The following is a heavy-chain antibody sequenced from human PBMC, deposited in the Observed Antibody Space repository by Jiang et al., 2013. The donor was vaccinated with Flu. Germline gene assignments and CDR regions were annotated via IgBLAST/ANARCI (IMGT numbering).Heavy chain of an antibody. Sequence: GSVRGRFSISRDNAKNSVYLEMNSLRTEDTAVYYCARERAILRFLDPTYRTDYGMDVWGQGTMVTVSS. CDR3: ARERAILRFLDPTYRTDYGMDV. J-gene: IGHJ6*02. V-gene: IGHV3-7*01. D-gene: IGHD3-3*01.